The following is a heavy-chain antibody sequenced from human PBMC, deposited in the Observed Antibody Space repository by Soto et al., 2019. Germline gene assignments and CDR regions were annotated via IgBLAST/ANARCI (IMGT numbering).Heavy chain of an antibody. CDR3: ARDSLDSSRPPDAFDI. J-gene: IGHJ3*02. Sequence: PSETLSLTCTVSGGSISSGGYYWSWIRQHPGKGLEWIGYIYYSGSTYYNPSLKSRVTISVDTSKNQFSLKLSSVTAADTAVYYCARDSLDSSRPPDAFDIWGQGTMVTVSS. CDR2: IYYSGST. V-gene: IGHV4-31*03. D-gene: IGHD6-13*01. CDR1: GGSISSGGYY.